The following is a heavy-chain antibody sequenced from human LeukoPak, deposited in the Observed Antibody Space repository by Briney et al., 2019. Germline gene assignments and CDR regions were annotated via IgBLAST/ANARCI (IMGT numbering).Heavy chain of an antibody. V-gene: IGHV3-66*01. D-gene: IGHD5-12*01. CDR1: GFTVSSNY. CDR3: ARGGGYDYFDY. J-gene: IGHJ4*02. Sequence: GRSLRLSCAASGFTVSSNYMSWVREAPGNGLEWVSVIYSGGSTYYADSVKGRFTISRDNSKNTLYLQMNSLRAEDTAVYYCARGGGYDYFDYWGQGTLVTVSS. CDR2: IYSGGST.